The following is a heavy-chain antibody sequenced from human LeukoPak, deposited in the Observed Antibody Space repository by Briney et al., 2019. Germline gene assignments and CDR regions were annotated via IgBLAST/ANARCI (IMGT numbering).Heavy chain of an antibody. J-gene: IGHJ5*02. V-gene: IGHV3-23*01. CDR2: ISGTGSST. Sequence: GGSLRLSCAASGFTVSSNYMSWVRQAPGKGLEWVSTISGTGSSTYYADSAKGRFTISRDNSKDTLFLQLNSLTAADTAMYFCAKASVAIPQYCNSWGQGTLVTVSS. D-gene: IGHD2-2*02. CDR1: GFTVSSNY. CDR3: AKASVAIPQYCNS.